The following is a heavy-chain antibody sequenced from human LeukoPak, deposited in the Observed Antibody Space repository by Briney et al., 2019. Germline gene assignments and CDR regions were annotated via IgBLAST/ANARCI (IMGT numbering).Heavy chain of an antibody. CDR2: IYYSGST. J-gene: IGHJ4*02. Sequence: SETLSLTCTVSGGSISSSSYYWGWIRQPPGKGLEWIGSIYYSGSTYYNPSLKSRVTISVDTSKNQFSLKLSSVTAADTAVYYCARGLRDSLYYFDYWGQGTLVTVSS. CDR3: ARGLRDSLYYFDY. CDR1: GGSISSSSYY. D-gene: IGHD5-24*01. V-gene: IGHV4-39*07.